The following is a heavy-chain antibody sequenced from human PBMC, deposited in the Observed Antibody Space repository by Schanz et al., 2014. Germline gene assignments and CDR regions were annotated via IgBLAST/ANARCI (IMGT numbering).Heavy chain of an antibody. CDR3: ARQGTTRFQYYMDV. Sequence: QVQLQQWGAGLLKPSETLSLTCGVSGGSISSGGYSWSWIRQPPGKGLEWIGYIFFRGSTYYNPSLKSRVTISIDTSKNHFSLKLTSVAAADTAVYYCARQGTTRFQYYMDVWGEGTSVFVS. V-gene: IGHV4-30-4*07. D-gene: IGHD1-1*01. CDR1: GGSISSGGYS. J-gene: IGHJ6*03. CDR2: IFFRGST.